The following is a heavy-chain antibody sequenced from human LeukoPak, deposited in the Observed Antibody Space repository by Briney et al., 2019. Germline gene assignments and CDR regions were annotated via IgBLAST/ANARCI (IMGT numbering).Heavy chain of an antibody. V-gene: IGHV3-23*01. CDR2: ITGSGRFI. D-gene: IGHD4-17*01. Sequence: GGSLRLSCAASGFTFSTFAMNWVRQSPGKGLEWVSVITGSGRFIYYADSVKGRFTISRDDSKNTLYLQMNSLRAEDTAVYYCTTILFDYGDYFDYWGQGTLVTVSS. CDR3: TTILFDYGDYFDY. CDR1: GFTFSTFA. J-gene: IGHJ4*02.